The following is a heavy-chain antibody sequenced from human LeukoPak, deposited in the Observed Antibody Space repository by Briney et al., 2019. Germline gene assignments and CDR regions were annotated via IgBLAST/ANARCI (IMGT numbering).Heavy chain of an antibody. Sequence: SQTPSLTCTVSGSSISSGDYYWSWIRQPPGKGLEWIGYIYYSGSTYYNPSLKSRVTISVDTSKNQFSLKLSSVTAADTAVYYCASCRYFDWLLSPWFDYWGQGTLVTVSS. J-gene: IGHJ4*02. CDR3: ASCRYFDWLLSPWFDY. D-gene: IGHD3-9*01. V-gene: IGHV4-30-4*01. CDR1: GSSISSGDYY. CDR2: IYYSGST.